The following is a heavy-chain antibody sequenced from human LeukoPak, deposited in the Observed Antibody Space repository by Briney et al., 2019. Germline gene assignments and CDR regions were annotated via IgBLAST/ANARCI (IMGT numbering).Heavy chain of an antibody. V-gene: IGHV3-33*06. Sequence: GGSLRLSCAASGFTFSSYGMHWVRQAPGKGLDGVAVIWYDGSNKYYADSVKGRFTISRDNSKNTLYLQMNSLRAEDTAVYYCAKGYCSGGSCYSNWFDPWGQGTLVTVSS. CDR2: IWYDGSNK. CDR1: GFTFSSYG. CDR3: AKGYCSGGSCYSNWFDP. D-gene: IGHD2-15*01. J-gene: IGHJ5*02.